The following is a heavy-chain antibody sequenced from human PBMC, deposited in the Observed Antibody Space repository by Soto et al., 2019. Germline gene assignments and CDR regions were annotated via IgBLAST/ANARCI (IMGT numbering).Heavy chain of an antibody. CDR1: CGSISSISYY. J-gene: IGHJ4*02. CDR3: ARIYYDSAFDY. Sequence: SETLSLTCTVSCGSISSISYYWGWIRQPPGKCLEWIGSIYYIGSXXYNPSLKXXVTISVDTSNXQFSLXLISVTSADKAVYYCARIYYDSAFDYCGQGTLVTV. D-gene: IGHD3-22*01. V-gene: IGHV4-39*01. CDR2: IYYIGSX.